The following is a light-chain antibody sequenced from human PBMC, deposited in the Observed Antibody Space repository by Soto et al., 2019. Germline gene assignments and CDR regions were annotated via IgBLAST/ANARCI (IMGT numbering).Light chain of an antibody. Sequence: DVQMTQSPSTLSASVGDRVTITCRASQSINNLLAWYQQKPGKAPKFLIYDVSTLESGVPSRFSGSGSGTEFTLTISSLQAEDFATYYCQQDDSYPLTFGGGTRVEIK. CDR3: QQDDSYPLT. CDR2: DVS. V-gene: IGKV1-5*01. J-gene: IGKJ4*01. CDR1: QSINNL.